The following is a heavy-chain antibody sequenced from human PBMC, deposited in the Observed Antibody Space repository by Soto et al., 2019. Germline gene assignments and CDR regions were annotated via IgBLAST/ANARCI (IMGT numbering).Heavy chain of an antibody. CDR1: GGSISSYY. V-gene: IGHV4-59*08. CDR3: ARAVVVAATWSGQTHAFDI. J-gene: IGHJ3*02. D-gene: IGHD2-15*01. CDR2: IYYSGST. Sequence: SETLSLTCPVSGGSISSYYWSWIRQPPGKGLEWIGYIYYSGSTNYNPSLKSRVTISVDTSKNQFSLKLSSVTAADTAVYYCARAVVVAATWSGQTHAFDIWGQGTMVT.